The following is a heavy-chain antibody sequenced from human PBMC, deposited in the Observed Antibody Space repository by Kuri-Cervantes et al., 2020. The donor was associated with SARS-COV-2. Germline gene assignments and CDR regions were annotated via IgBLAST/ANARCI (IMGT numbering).Heavy chain of an antibody. CDR2: INHSGST. V-gene: IGHV4-34*01. CDR1: GGSFSGYY. Sequence: GSLRLSCAVYGGSFSGYYWSWIRQPPGKGLEWIGEINHSGSTNYNPSLKSRVTISVDTSKNQFSLRLSSVTAADTAVYYCARVRGSHYYHYYMDVWGKGTTVTVSS. J-gene: IGHJ6*03. CDR3: ARVRGSHYYHYYMDV. D-gene: IGHD6-13*01.